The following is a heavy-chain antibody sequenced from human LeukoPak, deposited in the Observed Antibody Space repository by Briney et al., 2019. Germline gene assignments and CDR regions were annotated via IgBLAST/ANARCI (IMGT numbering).Heavy chain of an antibody. CDR1: GYRSTSYY. CDR2: INPNGGGT. J-gene: IGHJ5*02. V-gene: IGHV1-46*01. D-gene: IGHD3-3*02. CDR3: ARDPISSNWPRGHFFDP. Sequence: ASVEIFCKASGYRSTSYYVNWVRQAPGQGLEWMGIINPNGGGTTYTGKFQGRVTMTRDTSTSTVYMELSSLRPDDTAVYYCARDPISSNWPRGHFFDPWGQGTLVTVSS.